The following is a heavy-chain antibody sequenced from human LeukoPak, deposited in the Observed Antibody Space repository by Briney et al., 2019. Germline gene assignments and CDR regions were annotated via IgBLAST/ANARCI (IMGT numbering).Heavy chain of an antibody. Sequence: GGSLRLSCAASGFTFSSYSMNWVRQAPGKGLEWVSYISSGSSTIYYADSVKGRFTISRDNAKNSLYLQMNSLRSEDTAVYYCATAGVGLRFLEWLPNPSYWGQGTLVTVSS. CDR3: ATAGVGLRFLEWLPNPSY. V-gene: IGHV3-48*01. CDR2: ISSGSSTI. J-gene: IGHJ4*02. CDR1: GFTFSSYS. D-gene: IGHD3-3*01.